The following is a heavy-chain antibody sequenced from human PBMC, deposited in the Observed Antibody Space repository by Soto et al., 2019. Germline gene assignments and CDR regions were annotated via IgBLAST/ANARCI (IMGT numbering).Heavy chain of an antibody. J-gene: IGHJ4*02. CDR3: AKDQSMGYFDWVGYY. CDR1: GFTFSSYA. D-gene: IGHD3-9*01. Sequence: EVQLLESGGGLVQPGGSLRLSCAASGFTFSSYAMSWVRQTPGKGLEWVSAISGSGGSTYYADSVKGRFTVSRANSKNTRYLQMNSLRAEDKAVYYCAKDQSMGYFDWVGYYWGQGTRVTVSS. CDR2: ISGSGGST. V-gene: IGHV3-23*01.